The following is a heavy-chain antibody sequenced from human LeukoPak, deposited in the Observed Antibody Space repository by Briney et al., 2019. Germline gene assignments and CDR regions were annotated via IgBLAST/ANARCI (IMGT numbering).Heavy chain of an antibody. J-gene: IGHJ4*02. CDR2: IYYSGTT. CDR1: GDSISNSNYY. D-gene: IGHD2-8*02. V-gene: IGHV4-39*07. Sequence: SEALSLTCTVSGDSISNSNYYWGWIRQPPGKGLEWIGTIYYSGTTYYNPSLKSRVAISVDTSRNQFSLRLNSITAADTAVYYCASRYSTGLHFDFWGQGTLVTVSS. CDR3: ASRYSTGLHFDF.